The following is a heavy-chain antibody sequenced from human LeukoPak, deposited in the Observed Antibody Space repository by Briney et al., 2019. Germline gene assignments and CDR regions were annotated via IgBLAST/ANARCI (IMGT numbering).Heavy chain of an antibody. CDR3: AKTEYFDYYYYGMDV. J-gene: IGHJ6*02. Sequence: GGSLRLSCAASGFTFSTYAMHWVRQAPGRGLEWVAFIRYDGSNKYYADSVKGRFTISRDNSKNTLYLQMNSLRAEDTAVYYCAKTEYFDYYYYGMDVWGQGTTVTVSS. D-gene: IGHD3-9*01. CDR2: IRYDGSNK. CDR1: GFTFSTYA. V-gene: IGHV3-30*02.